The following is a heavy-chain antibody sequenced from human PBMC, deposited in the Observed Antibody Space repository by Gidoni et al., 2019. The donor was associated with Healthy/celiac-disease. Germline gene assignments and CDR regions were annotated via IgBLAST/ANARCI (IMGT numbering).Heavy chain of an antibody. V-gene: IGHV4-39*01. Sequence: QLQLQESGPGLVKPSETLSLTCTVSGGSISSSSYYWGWIRQPPGKGLEWIGSIYYSGSTDYNPSLKSRVTISVDTSKNQFSLKLSSVTAADTAVYYCARHSGAVAGTYYYHYGMDVWGKGTTVTVSS. CDR2: IYYSGST. CDR1: GGSISSSSYY. J-gene: IGHJ6*04. D-gene: IGHD6-19*01. CDR3: ARHSGAVAGTYYYHYGMDV.